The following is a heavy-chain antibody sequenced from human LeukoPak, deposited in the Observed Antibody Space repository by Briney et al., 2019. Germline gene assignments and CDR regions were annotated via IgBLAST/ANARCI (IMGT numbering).Heavy chain of an antibody. CDR2: IYGSGST. Sequence: SETLSLTCTVSGGSISSYYWSWIRQPPGKGLEWTGHIYGSGSTNYNPSLKSRVTMSVDTSKNQFSLKLNSVTAADTAVYYCARMYSGTSYYFDYWGQGTLVTVSS. J-gene: IGHJ4*02. CDR3: ARMYSGTSYYFDY. D-gene: IGHD1-26*01. CDR1: GGSISSYY. V-gene: IGHV4-59*01.